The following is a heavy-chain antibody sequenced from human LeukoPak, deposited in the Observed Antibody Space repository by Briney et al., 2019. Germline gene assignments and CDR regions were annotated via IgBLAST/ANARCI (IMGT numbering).Heavy chain of an antibody. CDR1: GGSISSGGYY. CDR3: ARDRGGLKDSSGYGWFDP. CDR2: IYYSGST. J-gene: IGHJ5*02. V-gene: IGHV4-31*03. D-gene: IGHD3-22*01. Sequence: PSETLSLTCTVSGGSISSGGYYWSWIRQHPGKGLEWIGYIYYSGSTYYNPSLKSRVTISVDTSKNQFSLKLSSVTAADTAVYYCARDRGGLKDSSGYGWFDPWGQGTLVTVSS.